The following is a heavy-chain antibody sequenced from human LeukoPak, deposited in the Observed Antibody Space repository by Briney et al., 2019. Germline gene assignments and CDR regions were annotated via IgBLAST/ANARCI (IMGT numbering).Heavy chain of an antibody. J-gene: IGHJ5*02. CDR1: GGSFSGYY. V-gene: IGHV4-34*01. Sequence: PSETLSLTCAVYGGSFSGYYWSWIRQPPGKGLEWIGEINHSGSTNYNPSLKSRVTISVDTSKNQFSLKLSSVTAADTAVYYCARRPYYYDRGGWFDPWGQGTLVTVSS. CDR2: INHSGST. CDR3: ARRPYYYDRGGWFDP. D-gene: IGHD3-22*01.